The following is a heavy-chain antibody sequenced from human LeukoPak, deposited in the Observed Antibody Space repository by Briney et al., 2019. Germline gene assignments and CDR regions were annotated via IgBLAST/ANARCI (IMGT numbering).Heavy chain of an antibody. Sequence: SETLSLTCAVYGGSFSGYYWSWIRQPPGKGLEWIGEINHSGSTYYNPSLKSRVTISVDTSKSQFSLKLSSVTAADTAVYYCARVVEGSPDYWGQGTLVTVSS. CDR1: GGSFSGYY. CDR3: ARVVEGSPDY. J-gene: IGHJ4*02. V-gene: IGHV4-34*01. D-gene: IGHD2-15*01. CDR2: INHSGST.